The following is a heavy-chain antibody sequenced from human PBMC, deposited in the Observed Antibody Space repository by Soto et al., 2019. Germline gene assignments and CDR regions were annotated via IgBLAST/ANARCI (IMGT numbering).Heavy chain of an antibody. Sequence: GGSLRLSCAASGFTFTSYAMSWVRQAPGKGLECVSVTSGSGTSTYYADSVKGRFSISRDNSKNTLYLQMNSLRAEDTAVYYCARDSGYRYGHPYDYWGQGTLVTVSS. CDR3: ARDSGYRYGHPYDY. J-gene: IGHJ4*02. CDR1: GFTFTSYA. CDR2: TSGSGTST. D-gene: IGHD5-18*01. V-gene: IGHV3-23*01.